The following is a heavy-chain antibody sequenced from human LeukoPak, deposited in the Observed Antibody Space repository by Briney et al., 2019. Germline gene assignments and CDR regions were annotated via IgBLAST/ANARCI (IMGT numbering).Heavy chain of an antibody. D-gene: IGHD2-15*01. Sequence: PGGSLRLSCAASGFTFSSYSMNWVRQAPGKGLEWVSSISSSSSYIYYADSVKGRFTISRDNAKNSLYLQMNSLRAEDTAVYYCARGAHCSGGSCYPFDYWGQGTLVTVSS. CDR2: ISSSSSYI. J-gene: IGHJ4*02. CDR3: ARGAHCSGGSCYPFDY. V-gene: IGHV3-21*01. CDR1: GFTFSSYS.